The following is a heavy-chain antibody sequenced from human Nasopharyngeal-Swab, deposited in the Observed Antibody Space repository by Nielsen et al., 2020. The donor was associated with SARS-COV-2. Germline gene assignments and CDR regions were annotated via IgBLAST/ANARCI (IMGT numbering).Heavy chain of an antibody. D-gene: IGHD2-15*01. CDR3: ARDRRGRYCSGGSCSTQFNYFDP. Sequence: SETLSLTCTVSGGSISSGDYYWSWIRQPPGKVLEWIGYVFYSGSTYYNPSLKSRVAISVDTSKNQFSLKLNSVTATDTAVYYCARDRRGRYCSGGSCSTQFNYFDPWGRGTLVTVSS. J-gene: IGHJ5*02. CDR2: VFYSGST. CDR1: GGSISSGDYY. V-gene: IGHV4-30-4*01.